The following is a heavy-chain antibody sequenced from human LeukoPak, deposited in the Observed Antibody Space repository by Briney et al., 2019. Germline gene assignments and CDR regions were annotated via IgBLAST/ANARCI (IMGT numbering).Heavy chain of an antibody. D-gene: IGHD5-18*01. CDR1: GFTVSSNY. J-gene: IGHJ4*02. CDR2: IYSGGST. Sequence: GGSLRLSCAASGFTVSSNYMSWVRQAPGKGLEWVSVIYSGGSTYYADSVKGRFTISRDNSKNTLYLQMNSLRAEDTAVYYCAREAVDTAMAFDYWGRGTLVTVSS. V-gene: IGHV3-66*01. CDR3: AREAVDTAMAFDY.